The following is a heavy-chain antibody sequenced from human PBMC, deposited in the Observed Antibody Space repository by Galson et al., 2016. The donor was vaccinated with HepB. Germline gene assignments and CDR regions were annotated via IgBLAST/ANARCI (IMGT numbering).Heavy chain of an antibody. CDR3: AREVYSGALDY. V-gene: IGHV4-39*07. Sequence: SETLSLTCAVPGGSIIRTTFYWGWVRQPPGKGLEWIGNIFYSGTTNSNPSLNGRVTISVATSQNQFSLKLSSVTAADTAIYYCAREVYSGALDYWGQGTPVTVSS. CDR1: GGSIIRTTFY. CDR2: IFYSGTT. J-gene: IGHJ4*02. D-gene: IGHD6-13*01.